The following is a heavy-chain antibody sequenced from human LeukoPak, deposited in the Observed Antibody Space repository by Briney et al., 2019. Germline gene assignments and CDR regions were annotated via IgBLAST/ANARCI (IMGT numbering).Heavy chain of an antibody. CDR3: ARDGKSSSWPNYFDY. Sequence: GGSLRLSCAASGFTFSSYAMHWVRQAPGKGLEWVAVISYDGSNKYYADSVKGRLTISRDNSKNTLYLQMNSLRAEDTAVYYCARDGKSSSWPNYFDYWGQGTLVTVSS. D-gene: IGHD6-13*01. CDR1: GFTFSSYA. V-gene: IGHV3-30-3*01. J-gene: IGHJ4*02. CDR2: ISYDGSNK.